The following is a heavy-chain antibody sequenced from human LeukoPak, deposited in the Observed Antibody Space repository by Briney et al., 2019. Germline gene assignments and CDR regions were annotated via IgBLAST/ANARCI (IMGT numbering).Heavy chain of an antibody. CDR3: AKSRNFDFWSGGDAFDI. Sequence: GGPLRLSCAASGFTFSSYAMSWVRQAPGKGLEWVSAISGSGGSTYYADSVKGRFTISRDNSKYTLYLQMNSLRVEDTAVYYCAKSRNFDFWSGGDAFDIWGLGTMVTVST. CDR1: GFTFSSYA. CDR2: ISGSGGST. J-gene: IGHJ3*02. D-gene: IGHD3-3*01. V-gene: IGHV3-23*01.